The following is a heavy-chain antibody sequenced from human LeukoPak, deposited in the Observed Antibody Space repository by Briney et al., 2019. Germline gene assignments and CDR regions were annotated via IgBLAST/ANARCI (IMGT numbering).Heavy chain of an antibody. Sequence: PSETLSLTCAVSGYSISSGYYWGWIRQPPGKGLEWIGSIYHSGSTYYNPSLKSRVTISVDTSKNQFSLKLSSVTAADTAVYYCARVHNYGYMDVWGKGTTVTVSS. V-gene: IGHV4-38-2*01. D-gene: IGHD1-1*01. CDR2: IYHSGST. CDR1: GYSISSGYY. CDR3: ARVHNYGYMDV. J-gene: IGHJ6*03.